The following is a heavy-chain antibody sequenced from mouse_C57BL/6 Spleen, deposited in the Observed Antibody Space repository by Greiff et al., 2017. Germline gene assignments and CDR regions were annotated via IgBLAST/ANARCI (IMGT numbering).Heavy chain of an antibody. CDR1: GFTFTDYY. V-gene: IGHV7-3*01. D-gene: IGHD4-1*01. CDR2: IRNKANGYTT. Sequence: EVMLVESGGGLVQPGGSLSLSCAASGFTFTDYYMSWVRQPPGKALEWLGFIRNKANGYTTAYSGSVKGRFTISRDNSQSILYLQMKALRAEDSATYYCAGYRSGREACAYWGQGTLVTVSA. CDR3: AGYRSGREACAY. J-gene: IGHJ3*01.